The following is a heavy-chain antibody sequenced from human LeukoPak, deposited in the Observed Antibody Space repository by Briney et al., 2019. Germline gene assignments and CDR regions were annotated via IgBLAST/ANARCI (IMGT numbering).Heavy chain of an antibody. Sequence: GGSLRLSCAASGFTFSSYSMNWVRQAPGKGLEWVAVISYDGSNKYYADSVKGRFTISRDNSKNTLYLQMNSLRAEDTAVYYCAKSGITMVRGVIRDDYWGQGTLVTVSS. D-gene: IGHD3-10*01. V-gene: IGHV3-30*18. CDR2: ISYDGSNK. J-gene: IGHJ4*02. CDR1: GFTFSSYS. CDR3: AKSGITMVRGVIRDDY.